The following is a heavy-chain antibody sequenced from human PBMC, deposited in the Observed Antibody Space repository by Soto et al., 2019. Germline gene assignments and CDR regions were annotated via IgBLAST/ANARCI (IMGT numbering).Heavy chain of an antibody. V-gene: IGHV4-39*01. CDR1: GEYINNRSYY. CDR3: ARQRTSVVTQAYFDS. J-gene: IGHJ4*02. Sequence: PSDTLSLSCPFTGEYINNRSYYWGWNRQPPGKGLEWIGSIYYSGSTYNNPSLKSRVSMSVDTSKNQFSLKLRSVTAADTALYYCARQRTSVVTQAYFDSWGQGSWSPS. D-gene: IGHD2-21*02. CDR2: IYYSGST.